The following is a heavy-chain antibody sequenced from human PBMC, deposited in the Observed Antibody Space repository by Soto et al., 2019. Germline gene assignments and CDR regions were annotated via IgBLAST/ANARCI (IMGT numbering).Heavy chain of an antibody. D-gene: IGHD2-15*01. CDR3: ARGQNRAVVVVPGGMDV. Sequence: QVQLVESGGGVVQPGRSLRLSCAASGFTFSSYAMHWVRQSPGKGLEWVAVISYDGSNKYYADSVKGRFTIFRDNSKNTLYLQMNSLRAEDTAVYYCARGQNRAVVVVPGGMDVWGQGTTVTVSS. J-gene: IGHJ6*02. CDR2: ISYDGSNK. V-gene: IGHV3-30-3*01. CDR1: GFTFSSYA.